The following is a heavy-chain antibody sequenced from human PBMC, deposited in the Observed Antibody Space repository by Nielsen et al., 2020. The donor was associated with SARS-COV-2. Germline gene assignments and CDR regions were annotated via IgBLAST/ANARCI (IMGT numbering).Heavy chain of an antibody. CDR1: GGSFSGYY. D-gene: IGHD1-26*01. CDR3: ARASHNRWELLNFDY. J-gene: IGHJ4*02. CDR2: INHSGST. Sequence: GSLRLSCAVYGGSFSGYYWSWIRQPPGKGLEWIGEINHSGSTNYNPSLKSRVTISVDTSTDRFSLNLKSVTAADTAVYYCARASHNRWELLNFDYWGQGTLVTVSS. V-gene: IGHV4-34*01.